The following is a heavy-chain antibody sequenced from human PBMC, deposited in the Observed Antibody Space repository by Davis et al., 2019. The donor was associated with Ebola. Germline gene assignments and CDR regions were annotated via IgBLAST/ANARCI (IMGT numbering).Heavy chain of an antibody. V-gene: IGHV4-59*01. CDR1: GGSISSYY. CDR3: ARDWGNSVLRAGWFDP. J-gene: IGHJ5*02. Sequence: SETLSLTCTVSGGSISSYYWSWIRQPPGKGLEWIGYIYYSGSTNYNPSLKSRVTISVDTSKTQFSLEVSSVTAADTAVYYCARDWGNSVLRAGWFDPWGQGTLVTISS. D-gene: IGHD4-23*01. CDR2: IYYSGST.